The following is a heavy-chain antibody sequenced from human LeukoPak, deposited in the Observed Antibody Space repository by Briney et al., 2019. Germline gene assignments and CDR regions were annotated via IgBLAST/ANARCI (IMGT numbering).Heavy chain of an antibody. J-gene: IGHJ4*02. CDR1: GFSFSSYW. CDR2: VKSDGSEI. V-gene: IGHV3-74*01. CDR3: ARDGTYYYDSSGYYSFDY. D-gene: IGHD3-22*01. Sequence: GGSLRLSCAAPGFSFSSYWMHWVRQVPGKGLVWVARVKSDGSEINYADSVKGRFTISRDNAKNTLYLQMNSLRAEDTAVYYCARDGTYYYDSSGYYSFDYWGQGTLVTVSS.